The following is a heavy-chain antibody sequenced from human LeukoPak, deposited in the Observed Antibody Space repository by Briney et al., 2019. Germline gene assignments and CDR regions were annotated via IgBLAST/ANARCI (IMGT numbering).Heavy chain of an antibody. V-gene: IGHV6-1*01. Sequence: SQTLSLTCAISGDSVPSNSVTWNWIRQSPSRGLEWLGRTYYRSTWYNDYAVSVRGRITINPDTSKNQFSLHLNSVTPEDTAVYYCARRLTQYDCFDPWGQGILVTVSS. D-gene: IGHD2-2*01. CDR1: GDSVPSNSVT. CDR2: TYYRSTWYN. CDR3: ARRLTQYDCFDP. J-gene: IGHJ5*02.